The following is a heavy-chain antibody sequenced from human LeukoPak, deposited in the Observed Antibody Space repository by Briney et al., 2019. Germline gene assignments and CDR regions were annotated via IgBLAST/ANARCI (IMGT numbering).Heavy chain of an antibody. CDR1: GGSISSSSYY. CDR2: IYYRGST. CDR3: ARHLGRDYFDY. Sequence: SETLSLTRTVSGGSISSSSYYWGWIRQPPGKGLEWNGSIYYRGSTYSNPSLKSRVTISVDTSKNQFSLKLSSVTAADTAVYYCARHLGRDYFDYWGQGTLVTVSS. V-gene: IGHV4-39*01. J-gene: IGHJ4*02. D-gene: IGHD1-26*01.